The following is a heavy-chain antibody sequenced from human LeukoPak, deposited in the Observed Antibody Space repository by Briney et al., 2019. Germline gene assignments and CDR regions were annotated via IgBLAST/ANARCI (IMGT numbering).Heavy chain of an antibody. Sequence: ASVKVSCKASGYTFTGYYIHWVRQAPGQGLEWMGWINPNSGGTNYAQKFQGRVTMTRDTSISTAYMELSRLRSDDTAMYYCAREAGAAADYWGQGTLVTVSS. CDR1: GYTFTGYY. CDR2: INPNSGGT. V-gene: IGHV1-2*02. J-gene: IGHJ4*02. D-gene: IGHD6-13*01. CDR3: AREAGAAADY.